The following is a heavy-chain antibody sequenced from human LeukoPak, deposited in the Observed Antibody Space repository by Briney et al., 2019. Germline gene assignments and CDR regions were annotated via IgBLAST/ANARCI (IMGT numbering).Heavy chain of an antibody. D-gene: IGHD3-9*01. CDR3: ARLTPSLRYFDWLSETGWFDP. CDR1: GYSFTSYW. J-gene: IGHJ5*02. CDR2: IYPGDSDT. V-gene: IGHV5-51*01. Sequence: ESLKISCKGSGYSFTSYWIGWVRQMPGKGLEWMGIIYPGDSDTRYSPSFQGQVTISADKSISTAYLQWSSLKASDTAMYYCARLTPSLRYFDWLSETGWFDPWGQGTLVTVSS.